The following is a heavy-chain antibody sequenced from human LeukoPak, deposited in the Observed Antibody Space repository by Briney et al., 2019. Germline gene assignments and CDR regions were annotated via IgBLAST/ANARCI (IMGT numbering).Heavy chain of an antibody. CDR1: GASISRHY. D-gene: IGHD3-10*01. V-gene: IGHV4-59*11. CDR2: IYYRGRT. CDR3: ATMVQGVHTYFGS. Sequence: PSETLSLTCTVSGASISRHYWSWIRQPPGKGLEGIGYIYYRGRTNYNPSLKNRGTITLDTSKNQFSPKLSSVTAADTAVYYCATMVQGVHTYFGSWGQGNLVAVSS. J-gene: IGHJ4*02.